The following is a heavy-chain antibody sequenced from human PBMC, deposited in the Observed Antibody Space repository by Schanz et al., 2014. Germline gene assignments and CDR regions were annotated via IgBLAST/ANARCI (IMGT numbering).Heavy chain of an antibody. CDR3: AKGSMAARPLLPTDYYFYGTDI. D-gene: IGHD6-6*01. CDR2: IWYDGTDR. Sequence: QVQLVESGGGVVRPGRSLRLSCAASGFTFNNYGMHWVRQAPGKWLEWVAVIWYDGTDRYYADSVKGRFTISRDNSKNTLYLQMNSLRAEDTAVYYCAKGSMAARPLLPTDYYFYGTDIWGQGTTVTVSS. V-gene: IGHV3-33*06. CDR1: GFTFNNYG. J-gene: IGHJ6*02.